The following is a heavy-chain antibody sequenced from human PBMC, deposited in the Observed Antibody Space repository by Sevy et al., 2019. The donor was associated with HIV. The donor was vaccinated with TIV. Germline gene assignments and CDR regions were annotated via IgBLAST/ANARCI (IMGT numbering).Heavy chain of an antibody. J-gene: IGHJ6*02. CDR1: GYTFSNYG. Sequence: ASVKVSCKASGYTFSNYGISWVRQAPGQGLEWMGWVSAYTGNTNYAQKFQGRVTMTTDTSTRTAYMELRSLRSDDTAMYYCARDSIPMVQGVIITPYYYGMDVWGQGTTVTVSS. V-gene: IGHV1-18*01. CDR3: ARDSIPMVQGVIITPYYYGMDV. D-gene: IGHD3-10*01. CDR2: VSAYTGNT.